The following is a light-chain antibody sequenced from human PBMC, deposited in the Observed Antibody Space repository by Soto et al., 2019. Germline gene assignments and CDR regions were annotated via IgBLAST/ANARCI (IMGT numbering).Light chain of an antibody. CDR1: QTISSW. CDR3: QEYNSYSLT. CDR2: KAS. Sequence: DIQMTQSPSTLSASVGDRVTITCRASQTISSWLAWYQQKPGKAPKLLIYKASTLESGVPSRFSGSGSGTEFTLTISTLQPDDFATYYCQEYNSYSLTFGGGTKVEIK. J-gene: IGKJ4*01. V-gene: IGKV1-5*03.